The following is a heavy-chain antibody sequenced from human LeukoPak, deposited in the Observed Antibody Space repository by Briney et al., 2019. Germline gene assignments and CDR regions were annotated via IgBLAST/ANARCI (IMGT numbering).Heavy chain of an antibody. D-gene: IGHD2-2*01. CDR3: ATKAVVVPAATHYYYYYGMDV. CDR2: IDPSDSYT. V-gene: IGHV5-10-1*01. Sequence: GESLRISCKGSGYSFTTYWISWVRQMPGKGLEWMGMIDPSDSYTNYSPSFQGHVTISADKSISTAYLQWSSLKASDTAMYYCATKAVVVPAATHYYYYYGMDVWGQGTTVTVSS. J-gene: IGHJ6*02. CDR1: GYSFTTYW.